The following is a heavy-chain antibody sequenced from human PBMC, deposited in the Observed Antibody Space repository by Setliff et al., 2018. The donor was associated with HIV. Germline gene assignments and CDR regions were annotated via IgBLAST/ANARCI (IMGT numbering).Heavy chain of an antibody. CDR1: EFTLSSYA. D-gene: IGHD6-13*01. V-gene: IGHV3-30*02. J-gene: IGHJ6*03. Sequence: GGSLRLSCAASEFTLSSYAMHWVRQAAGKGLEWVAVIWNNGSIGYTIDSVKGRFTISRDNSKNTLCLQMSSLSVDDTAVYYCVKEADSNTWNYYYYYIDVWGKGTTVTVSS. CDR3: VKEADSNTWNYYYYYIDV. CDR2: IWNNGSIG.